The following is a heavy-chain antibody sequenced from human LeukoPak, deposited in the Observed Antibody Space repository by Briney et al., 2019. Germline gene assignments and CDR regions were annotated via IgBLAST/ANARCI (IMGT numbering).Heavy chain of an antibody. CDR3: ARTGYYYYYGMDV. CDR2: ISSNGGST. CDR1: GFTFSSYA. Sequence: GGSLRLSCAASGFTFSSYAMHWVRQAPGKGLEYVSAISSNGGSTYYANSVKGRFTIPRDNSKNTLYLQMGSLRAEDMAVYYCARTGYYYYYGMDVWGQGTTVTVSS. V-gene: IGHV3-64*01. J-gene: IGHJ6*02.